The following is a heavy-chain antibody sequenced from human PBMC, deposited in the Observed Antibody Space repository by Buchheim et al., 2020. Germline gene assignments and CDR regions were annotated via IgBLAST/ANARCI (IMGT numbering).Heavy chain of an antibody. V-gene: IGHV3-11*06. CDR1: GFTFSDYY. CDR3: ARGLYSNWFLNDY. Sequence: QVQLVESGGGLVKPGGSLRVSCAASGFTFSDYYMTWIRQAPGKGLEWVSCISGTSTYTHYADPVKGRFTISRDNAKNSPYLQMSSLRAEDTAVYYCARGLYSNWFLNDYWGQGTL. D-gene: IGHD4-11*01. CDR2: ISGTSTYT. J-gene: IGHJ4*02.